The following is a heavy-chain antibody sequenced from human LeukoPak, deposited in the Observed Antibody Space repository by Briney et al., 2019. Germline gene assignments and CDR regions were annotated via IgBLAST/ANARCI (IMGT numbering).Heavy chain of an antibody. D-gene: IGHD3-22*01. CDR3: ARVVTMIVVVIENAFDI. Sequence: SETLSLTCTVSGGSISSSNWWSWVRQPPGKGLEWIGEIYHSGSTNYNPSLRSRVTISVDKSKNQFSLKLSSVTAADTAVYYCARVVTMIVVVIENAFDIWGQGTMVTVSS. CDR1: GGSISSSNW. V-gene: IGHV4-4*02. CDR2: IYHSGST. J-gene: IGHJ3*02.